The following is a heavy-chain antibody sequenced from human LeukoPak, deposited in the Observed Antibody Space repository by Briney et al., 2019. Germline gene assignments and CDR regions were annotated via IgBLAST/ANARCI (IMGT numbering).Heavy chain of an antibody. D-gene: IGHD3-10*01. J-gene: IGHJ3*02. CDR1: GYTFTSYD. CDR2: MNPNSGNT. Sequence: ASVKISCKASGYTFTSYDINWVRQATGQGLEWMGWMNPNSGNTGYAQKFQGSVTMTRNTSTATAYMELSSLKSEDTAVYYCARVNTYYYGSGVSRAFHMWGQGTMVTVSS. V-gene: IGHV1-8*01. CDR3: ARVNTYYYGSGVSRAFHM.